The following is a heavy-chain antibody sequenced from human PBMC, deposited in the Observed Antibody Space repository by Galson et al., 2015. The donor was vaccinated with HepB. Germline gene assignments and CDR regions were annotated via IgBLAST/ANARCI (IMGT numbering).Heavy chain of an antibody. V-gene: IGHV3-7*03. D-gene: IGHD2/OR15-2a*01. CDR2: IKQNGSEK. CDR3: ARSSRTAFDV. Sequence: SLRLSCAASGFTFSSYWMNWVRQAPGKGLEWVANIKQNGSEKYYVDSVRGRFTISRDNAKNSLYLQMNSLRAEDTAVYYCARSSRTAFDVWGQGTMVTVSS. CDR1: GFTFSSYW. J-gene: IGHJ3*01.